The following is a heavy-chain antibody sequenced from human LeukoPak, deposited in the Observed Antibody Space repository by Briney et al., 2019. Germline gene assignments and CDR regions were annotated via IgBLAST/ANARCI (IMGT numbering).Heavy chain of an antibody. V-gene: IGHV4-39*07. CDR3: ARGRFHMDV. D-gene: IGHD3-16*01. Sequence: LSETLSLTCTVSGGSISSSSYYWGWIRQPPGKGLEWIGSIYYSGSTYYNPSLKSRVTISVDTSKNQFSLKLSSVTAADTAVYYCARGRFHMDVWGKGTTVTVSS. CDR1: GGSISSSSYY. J-gene: IGHJ6*03. CDR2: IYYSGST.